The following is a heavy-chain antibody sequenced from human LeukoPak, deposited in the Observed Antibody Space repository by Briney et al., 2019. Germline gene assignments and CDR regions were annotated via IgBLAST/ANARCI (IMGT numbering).Heavy chain of an antibody. CDR1: GYTFTGYY. CDR3: ARDSARPLDY. CDR2: INPNSGGT. J-gene: IGHJ4*02. V-gene: IGHV1-2*02. Sequence: ASVKVSCKASGYTFTGYYMHWVRQAPGQGLEWMGWINPNSGGTNYAQKFQGRVTMTRDTSTSTVYMELSSLRSEDTAVYYCARDSARPLDYWGQGTLVTVSS.